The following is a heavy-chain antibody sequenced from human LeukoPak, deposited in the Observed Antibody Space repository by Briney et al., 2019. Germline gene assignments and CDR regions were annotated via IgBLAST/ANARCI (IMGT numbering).Heavy chain of an antibody. CDR2: IGGYDGST. V-gene: IGHV3-23*01. CDR1: GFSLTTYG. D-gene: IGHD3-22*01. J-gene: IGHJ4*02. Sequence: GGTLRLSCAASGFSLTTYGMSWVRQSPGKGLEWVSGIGGYDGSTYYADSLKGRFTISKDTSKDTLYLQMNSLTAGDTAVYYCAKDSHSGFFDYWGQGTLVTVSS. CDR3: AKDSHSGFFDY.